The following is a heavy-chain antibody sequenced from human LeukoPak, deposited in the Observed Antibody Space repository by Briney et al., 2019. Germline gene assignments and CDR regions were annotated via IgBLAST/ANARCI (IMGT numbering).Heavy chain of an antibody. CDR3: ARRPASPLTYYYYYYMDV. Sequence: ETSETLSLTCTVSGYSISSGYYWGWIRQPPGKGLEWIGEINHSGSTNYNPSLKSRVTISVDTSKNQFSLKLSSVTAADTAVYYCARRPASPLTYYYYYYMDVWGKGTTVTISS. CDR2: INHSGST. J-gene: IGHJ6*03. V-gene: IGHV4-38-2*02. CDR1: GYSISSGYY. D-gene: IGHD6-6*01.